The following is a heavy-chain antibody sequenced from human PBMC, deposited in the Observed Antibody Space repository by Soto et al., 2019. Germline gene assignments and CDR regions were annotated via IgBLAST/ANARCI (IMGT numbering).Heavy chain of an antibody. V-gene: IGHV4-39*01. CDR3: ARNTDYYYYYMDV. J-gene: IGHJ6*03. Sequence: SETLSLTCTVSGGSISSSSYYWGWIRQPPGKGLERIGSMYYSGSTYYNPSLKSRVNISVDTSKNLFSLKLSFLTAADTAVYYCARNTDYYYYYMDVWGKGTTVT. D-gene: IGHD2-2*02. CDR1: GGSISSSSYY. CDR2: MYYSGST.